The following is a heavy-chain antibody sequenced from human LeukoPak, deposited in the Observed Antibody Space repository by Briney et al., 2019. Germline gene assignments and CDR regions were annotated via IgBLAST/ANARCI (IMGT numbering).Heavy chain of an antibody. CDR2: IYYTGST. Sequence: PSETLSLTCTVSGGSISSSYWSWIRQPPGKGLEWIGYIYYTGSTNYNPSLKSRVTISVDTSRNQFSLKLVSVTAADTAVYYCARLSGEIIVVGAGIDSWGQGTLVLVSS. J-gene: IGHJ4*02. CDR1: GGSISSSY. D-gene: IGHD2-15*01. CDR3: ARLSGEIIVVGAGIDS. V-gene: IGHV4-59*12.